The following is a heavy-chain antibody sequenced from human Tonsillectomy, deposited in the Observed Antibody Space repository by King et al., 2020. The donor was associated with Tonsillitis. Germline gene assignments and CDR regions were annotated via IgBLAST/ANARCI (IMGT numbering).Heavy chain of an antibody. Sequence: VQLQESGPGLVKPSQTLSLTCTVSGGSISSDGYFWSWIRQHPGKGLEWIGYIYFSGDTYYNPSLKSRVIISVDTSKNQFSLKLNSVTAAATAVYYCARGGSHYGLDVGGQGTTVIVSS. D-gene: IGHD1-26*01. J-gene: IGHJ6*01. V-gene: IGHV4-31*03. CDR3: ARGGSHYGLDV. CDR1: GGSISSDGYF. CDR2: IYFSGDT.